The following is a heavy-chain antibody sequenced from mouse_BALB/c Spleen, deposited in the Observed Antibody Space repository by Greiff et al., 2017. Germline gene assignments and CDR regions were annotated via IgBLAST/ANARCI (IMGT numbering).Heavy chain of an antibody. CDR1: GYSITSDYA. CDR3: ARDGGYIGYDPSAMDY. J-gene: IGHJ4*01. Sequence: VQLQQSGPGLVKPSQSLSLTCTVTGYSITSDYAWNWIRQFPGNKLEWMGYISYSGSTSYNPSLKSRISITRDTSKNQFFLQLNSVTTEDTATYYCARDGGYIGYDPSAMDYWGQGTSVTVSS. D-gene: IGHD2-14*01. CDR2: ISYSGST. V-gene: IGHV3-2*02.